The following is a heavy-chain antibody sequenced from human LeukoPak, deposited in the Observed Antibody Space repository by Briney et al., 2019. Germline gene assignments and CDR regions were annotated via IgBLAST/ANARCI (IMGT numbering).Heavy chain of an antibody. CDR1: GGSISSYY. J-gene: IGHJ4*02. D-gene: IGHD3-9*01. CDR2: IYYSGST. V-gene: IGHV4-59*01. Sequence: PSETLSLTCTVSGGSISSYYWSWIRQPPGKGLEWIGYIYYSGSTNYNPSLKSRVTISVDTSKNQFSLKLSSVTAADTAVYYCASGGFDWLSYWGQGTLVTVSS. CDR3: ASGGFDWLSY.